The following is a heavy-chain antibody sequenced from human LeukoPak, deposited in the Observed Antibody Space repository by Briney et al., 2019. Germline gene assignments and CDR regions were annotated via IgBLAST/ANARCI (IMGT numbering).Heavy chain of an antibody. V-gene: IGHV1-2*06. J-gene: IGHJ5*02. CDR3: ARDKYQLTHWFDP. CDR2: INPNTGVT. CDR1: GYTFSGHY. D-gene: IGHD2-2*01. Sequence: ASVKVSCKASGYTFSGHYLHWVRQAPGQGLEWMGRINPNTGVTQYTENFQGRVTMTGDTSISTAYMELSRLRSDDTAVYYCARDKYQLTHWFDPWGQGTLVTVSS.